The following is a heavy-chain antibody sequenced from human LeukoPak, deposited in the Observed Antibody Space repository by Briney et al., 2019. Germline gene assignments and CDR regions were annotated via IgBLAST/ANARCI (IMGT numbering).Heavy chain of an antibody. Sequence: GGSLRLSCEASGFTFGSYAMTWVRQAPGKGLDWVSVIGASGADTYYADSVKGRFTISRGNAKNTLYLHMSSLRAEDTAVYFCARRPRDSSGYYLGAFHAWGQGTTVTVSS. V-gene: IGHV3-23*01. D-gene: IGHD3-22*01. CDR3: ARRPRDSSGYYLGAFHA. CDR2: IGASGADT. CDR1: GFTFGSYA. J-gene: IGHJ3*01.